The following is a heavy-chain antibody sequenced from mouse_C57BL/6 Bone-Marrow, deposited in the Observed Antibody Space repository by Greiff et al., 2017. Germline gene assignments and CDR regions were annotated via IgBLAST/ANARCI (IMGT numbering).Heavy chain of an antibody. J-gene: IGHJ3*01. CDR1: GYTFTSYG. V-gene: IGHV1-81*01. CDR2: IYPRSGNT. Sequence: LVEPGAELARPGASVKLSCKASGYTFTSYGISWVKQRTGQGLEWIGEIYPRSGNTYYNEKFKGKATLTADKSSSTAYMELRSLTSEDSAVCFCARPPYYDSSYRGFAYWGQGPLDTVSA. CDR3: ARPPYYDSSYRGFAY. D-gene: IGHD1-1*01.